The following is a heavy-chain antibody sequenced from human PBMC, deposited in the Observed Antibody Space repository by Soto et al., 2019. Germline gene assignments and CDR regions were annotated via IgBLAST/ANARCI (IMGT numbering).Heavy chain of an antibody. J-gene: IGHJ4*02. V-gene: IGHV3-23*01. CDR3: AKGHYCGGDCYYYFDF. Sequence: EVQLLESGGSMVQPGGSLRLSGTASGFTFSSYAMSWVRQAPGKGLEWVSTIRGSGGSTYYADSVKGRFTISRDNSKNTLYLQMNSLRAADTAVYYCAKGHYCGGDCYYYFDFWGQGTLVTVSS. D-gene: IGHD2-21*02. CDR2: IRGSGGST. CDR1: GFTFSSYA.